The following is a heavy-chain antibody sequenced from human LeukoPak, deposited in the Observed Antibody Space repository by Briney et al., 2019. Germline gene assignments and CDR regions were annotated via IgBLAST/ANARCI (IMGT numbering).Heavy chain of an antibody. CDR3: AKRPSKTSVVTRFDF. Sequence: GGSLRLSCAASGFTFNNYAMAWVRQAPGKGLEWVSVIGGSGDSTYYTDSVKGRFTISRDNSKNTLYLQMNSLTAEDSATYYCAKRPSKTSVVTRFDFWGQGTLVTVSS. CDR2: IGGSGDST. V-gene: IGHV3-23*01. CDR1: GFTFNNYA. J-gene: IGHJ4*02. D-gene: IGHD4-23*01.